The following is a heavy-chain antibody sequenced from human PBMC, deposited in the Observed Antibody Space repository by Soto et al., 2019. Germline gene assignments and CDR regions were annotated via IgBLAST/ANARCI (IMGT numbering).Heavy chain of an antibody. CDR2: ISSSSSYT. J-gene: IGHJ6*02. D-gene: IGHD3-10*01. V-gene: IGHV3-11*06. Sequence: GGSLRLSCAASGFTFSDYYMSWIRQAPGKGLEWVSYISSSSSYTNYADSVKGRFTISRDNAKNSLYLQMNSLRAEDTAVYYCARDRAAPNLWFGEFPGLGHYYGMDVWGQGTTVTVSS. CDR3: ARDRAAPNLWFGEFPGLGHYYGMDV. CDR1: GFTFSDYY.